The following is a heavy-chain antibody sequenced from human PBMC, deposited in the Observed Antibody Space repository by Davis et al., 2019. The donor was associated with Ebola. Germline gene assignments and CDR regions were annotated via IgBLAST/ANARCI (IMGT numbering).Heavy chain of an antibody. Sequence: GESLKISCAASVFTFSYYYMSWIRQAPGKGLEWVSSISGSGTVMHYADSVRGRFAISRDNAGKLLSLQIYSLRAEDTAVYYCARFTIAARTYYYYGMDVWGQGTTVTVSS. D-gene: IGHD6-6*01. CDR3: ARFTIAARTYYYYGMDV. J-gene: IGHJ6*02. V-gene: IGHV3-11*01. CDR2: ISGSGTVM. CDR1: VFTFSYYY.